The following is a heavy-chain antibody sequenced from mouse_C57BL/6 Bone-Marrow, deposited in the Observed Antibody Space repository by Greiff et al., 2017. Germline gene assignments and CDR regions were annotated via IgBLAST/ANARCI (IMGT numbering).Heavy chain of an antibody. CDR2: ISDGGSYT. D-gene: IGHD2-5*01. V-gene: IGHV5-4*01. Sequence: EVQVVESGGGLVKPGGSLKLSCAASGFTFSSYAMSWVRQTPEKRLEWVATISDGGSYTYYPDNVKGRFTISRDNAKNNLCLQMSQLKAEDTAMYYCARDCSNDWYFDVWGTGTTVTVSS. CDR1: GFTFSSYA. CDR3: ARDCSNDWYFDV. J-gene: IGHJ1*03.